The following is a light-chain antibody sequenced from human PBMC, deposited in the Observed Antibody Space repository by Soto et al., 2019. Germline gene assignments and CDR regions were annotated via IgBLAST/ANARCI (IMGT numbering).Light chain of an antibody. CDR1: QTIVRW. V-gene: IGKV1-5*03. CDR2: KAT. CDR3: QQYNNYPWT. Sequence: DIPMTQSPSTLSASVGDTVTITCRASQTIVRWLTWYQQKPGKAPNLLIYKATSLESGVPSRFSGSGSDTEFTLTITGLQAADFATYYCQQYNNYPWTFGQGTKVEIK. J-gene: IGKJ1*01.